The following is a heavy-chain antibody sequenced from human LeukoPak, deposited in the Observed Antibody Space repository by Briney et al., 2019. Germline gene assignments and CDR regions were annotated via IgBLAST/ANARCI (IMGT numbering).Heavy chain of an antibody. V-gene: IGHV4-59*01. CDR2: IYYSGST. D-gene: IGHD6-13*01. Sequence: SETLSLTCTVSGGSISSYYWSWIRQPPGKGLEWIGYIYYSGSTNYNPSLKSRVTISVDTSKNQFSLKLSSVTAADTAVYYCARDRAAAGNNWFDPWGQGTLVTVSS. CDR3: ARDRAAAGNNWFDP. J-gene: IGHJ5*02. CDR1: GGSISSYY.